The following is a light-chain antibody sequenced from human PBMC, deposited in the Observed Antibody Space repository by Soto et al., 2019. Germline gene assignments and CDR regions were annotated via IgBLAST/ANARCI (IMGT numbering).Light chain of an antibody. J-gene: IGLJ2*01. CDR1: SSNIGAGYD. Sequence: QSVLTQPPSVSGAPGQRVTISCTGSSSNIGAGYDVHWYQQVPGTAPKLLIYGNTNRPSGVPDRFSGSKSGTSASLAITGLQPEDEADYYCQSYDSSLSVSVIFGGGTKVTVL. CDR3: QSYDSSLSVSVI. V-gene: IGLV1-40*01. CDR2: GNT.